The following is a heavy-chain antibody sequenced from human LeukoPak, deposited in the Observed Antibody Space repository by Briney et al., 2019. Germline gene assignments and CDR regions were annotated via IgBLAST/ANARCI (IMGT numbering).Heavy chain of an antibody. CDR2: ISDSGST. CDR1: GDSISGYY. J-gene: IGHJ4*02. CDR3: ARHGGSYSFDS. Sequence: PSETLSLTCTVSGDSISGYYWSWIRQPPGKGLEWIGYISDSGSTDYNPSLKSRITMSVDTSKNQFSPKLSSVTAADTAVFYCARHGGSYSFDSWGQGTLVTVSS. D-gene: IGHD2-21*01. V-gene: IGHV4-59*08.